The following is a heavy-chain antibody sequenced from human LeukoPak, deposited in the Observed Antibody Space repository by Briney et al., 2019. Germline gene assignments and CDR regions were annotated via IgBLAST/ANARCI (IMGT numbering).Heavy chain of an antibody. CDR2: IFYSGST. V-gene: IGHV4-59*01. D-gene: IGHD3-22*01. CDR1: GASISSFY. Sequence: RPSETLSLTCTVSGASISSFYWGWIRQPPGKGLEWIGYIFYSGSTNYNPSLKSRLTISSDTSINQLSLNLRSVTAADTAVYYCARTGGGYSFDSWGQGTLVTVSS. J-gene: IGHJ4*02. CDR3: ARTGGGYSFDS.